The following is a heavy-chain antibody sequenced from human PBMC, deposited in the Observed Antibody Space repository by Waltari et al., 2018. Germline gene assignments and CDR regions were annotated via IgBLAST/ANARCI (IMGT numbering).Heavy chain of an antibody. Sequence: QLQLQESGPGLVKPSETLSLTCTVSGGSISSSSYYWGWIRQPPGKGLEWIGSIYYSGSTYYNPSLKSRVTISLETSKNQFSLKLSSVTAADTAVYYCARPGAVLAEAGAFDIWGQGTMVTVSS. J-gene: IGHJ3*02. D-gene: IGHD3-3*01. V-gene: IGHV4-39*01. CDR3: ARPGAVLAEAGAFDI. CDR2: IYYSGST. CDR1: GGSISSSSYY.